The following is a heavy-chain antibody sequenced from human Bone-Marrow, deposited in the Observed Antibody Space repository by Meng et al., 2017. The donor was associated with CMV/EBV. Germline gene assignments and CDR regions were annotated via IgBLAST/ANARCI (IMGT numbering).Heavy chain of an antibody. D-gene: IGHD3-10*01. CDR1: GFSFDDYA. Sequence: SLKISCAGSGFSFDDYAMHWVRQAPGKGLEWVAGISWNSGSVGYADSGKGRFTISRDNAKNSLYLQMNSLRPEDTALYFCAKDSHGAYYSGSGSYYEDWGQGTQVTVSS. CDR2: ISWNSGSV. J-gene: IGHJ4*02. CDR3: AKDSHGAYYSGSGSYYED. V-gene: IGHV3-9*01.